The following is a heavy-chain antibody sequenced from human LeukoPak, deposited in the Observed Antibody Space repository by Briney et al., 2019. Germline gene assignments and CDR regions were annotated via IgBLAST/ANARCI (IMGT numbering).Heavy chain of an antibody. CDR2: IFYSGST. V-gene: IGHV4-39*07. J-gene: IGHJ5*02. CDR3: ARETRELLWFGINWFDP. Sequence: SETLSLTCTVSSGSISTSNYYWGWVRQPPGKALEWIGNIFYSGSTYYSPSLKSRVTISLDTSRNQFSLKLSSVTAADTAVYYCARETRELLWFGINWFDPWGQGTLVTVSS. CDR1: SGSISTSNYY. D-gene: IGHD3-10*01.